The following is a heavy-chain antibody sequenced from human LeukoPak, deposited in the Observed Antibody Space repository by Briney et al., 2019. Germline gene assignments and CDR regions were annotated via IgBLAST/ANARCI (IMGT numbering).Heavy chain of an antibody. CDR3: ARDLHGDSSGQGGGY. D-gene: IGHD3-22*01. CDR1: GGTFSSYA. J-gene: IGHJ4*02. Sequence: ASVKVSCKASGGTFSSYAISWVRQAPGQGPEWMGRIIPILGIANYAQKFQGRVTITADKSTSTAYMELSSLRSEDTAVYYCARDLHGDSSGQGGGYWGQGTLVTVSS. CDR2: IIPILGIA. V-gene: IGHV1-69*04.